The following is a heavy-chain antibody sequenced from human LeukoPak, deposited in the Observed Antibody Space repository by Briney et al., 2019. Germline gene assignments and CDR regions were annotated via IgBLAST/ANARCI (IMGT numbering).Heavy chain of an antibody. Sequence: GESLKISCKGSGYSFTSYWIGWVRQMPGKGLKWMGTIYPGDSDTRYSPSFQGQVTISADKSISTAYLQWSSVKASDTAMYYCARQAVVAARYYYYMDVWGKGTTVTVS. CDR1: GYSFTSYW. J-gene: IGHJ6*03. D-gene: IGHD2-15*01. V-gene: IGHV5-51*01. CDR2: IYPGDSDT. CDR3: ARQAVVAARYYYYMDV.